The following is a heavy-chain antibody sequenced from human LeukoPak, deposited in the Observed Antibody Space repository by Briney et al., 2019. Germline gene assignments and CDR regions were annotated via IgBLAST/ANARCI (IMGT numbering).Heavy chain of an antibody. Sequence: GGSLRLSCVASGFTFGKYWMSWVRQAPGKGLEWVANIKLDGSEKNYVDSVRGRFTISRDNTKNSLYLQMNSLRAEDTAVFYCARDQYDTWSRRGNFDSWGQGTLVIVSS. CDR3: ARDQYDTWSRRGNFDS. CDR1: GFTFGKYW. J-gene: IGHJ4*02. D-gene: IGHD3-3*01. CDR2: IKLDGSEK. V-gene: IGHV3-7*03.